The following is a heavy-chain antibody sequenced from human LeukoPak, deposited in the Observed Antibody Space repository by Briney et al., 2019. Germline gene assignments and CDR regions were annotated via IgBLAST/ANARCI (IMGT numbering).Heavy chain of an antibody. V-gene: IGHV3-48*01. CDR3: ARVRGSYHFDY. J-gene: IGHJ4*02. D-gene: IGHD1-26*01. CDR1: GFTFSGYS. CDR2: ITSSSSAI. Sequence: GGSLRLSCAASGFTFSGYSMNWVRQAPGKGLEWVSYITSSSSAIYYADSVKGRFTISRDNAKNSLYLQMNSLRAEDTAVYYCARVRGSYHFDYWGQGTIVTVSS.